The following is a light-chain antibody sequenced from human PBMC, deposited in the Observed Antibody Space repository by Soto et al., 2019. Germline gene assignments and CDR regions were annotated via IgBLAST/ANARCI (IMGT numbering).Light chain of an antibody. V-gene: IGKV3-11*01. CDR1: QSVSSY. CDR3: QQRSRWPPT. J-gene: IGKJ2*01. Sequence: IVLPQSPATLSLSPGERATLSCRASQSVSSYLAWYQQKPGQAPRLLIYDASNRATGIPARFSGSGSGTDFTLTISSLEPEDFAVYSCQQRSRWPPTFGQGTKLEIK. CDR2: DAS.